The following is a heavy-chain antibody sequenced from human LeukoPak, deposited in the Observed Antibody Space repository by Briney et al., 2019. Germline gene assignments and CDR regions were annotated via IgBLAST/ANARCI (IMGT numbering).Heavy chain of an antibody. CDR1: GGNNYV. Sequence: SVKVSCKASGGNNYVISWVRQAPGRGLEWMGRIIPFSGSTDYAQKFQDRVTITADKSTSTAYMELSSLRSEDTAIYYCAGRIVDTATLFDYWGQGTLVTVSS. J-gene: IGHJ4*02. V-gene: IGHV1-69*04. CDR2: IIPFSGST. D-gene: IGHD5-18*01. CDR3: AGRIVDTATLFDY.